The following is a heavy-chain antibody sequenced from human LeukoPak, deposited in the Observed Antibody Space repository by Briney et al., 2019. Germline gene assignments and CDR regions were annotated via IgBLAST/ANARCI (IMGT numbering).Heavy chain of an antibody. CDR1: GFTSSNYA. Sequence: GGSLRLSCAASGFTSSNYAMHWVRQAPGKGLEWVAFISSDESDKYYTDSVKGRFTISRDNSKNTLYLQMNSLRAEDTAVYYCARDISGWYSGGYFRMDVWGQGTTVTVSS. CDR2: ISSDESDK. D-gene: IGHD6-19*01. V-gene: IGHV3-30-3*01. J-gene: IGHJ6*02. CDR3: ARDISGWYSGGYFRMDV.